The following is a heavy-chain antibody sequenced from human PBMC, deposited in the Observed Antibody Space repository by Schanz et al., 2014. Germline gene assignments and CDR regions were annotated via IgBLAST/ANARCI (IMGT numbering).Heavy chain of an antibody. J-gene: IGHJ4*02. CDR2: IWFDGTNK. Sequence: VQLVESGGGVVRPGGSLRLSCAASGFGFDDYAMSWVRQTPGKGLEWLAVIWFDGTNKYNADSVKGRFTISRDTSKNTLYLLLNTLRAEDTAVYYCAREDCSATSCYFRYWGQGTLVTVSS. CDR1: GFGFDDYA. D-gene: IGHD2-21*01. V-gene: IGHV3-33*08. CDR3: AREDCSATSCYFRY.